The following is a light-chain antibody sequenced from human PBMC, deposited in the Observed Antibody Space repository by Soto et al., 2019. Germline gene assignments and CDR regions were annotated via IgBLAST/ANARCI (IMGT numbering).Light chain of an antibody. CDR1: SSDVGSYNL. CDR3: CSYAGSSTYV. Sequence: QSALTQPASVSGSPGQSITISCTGTSSDVGSYNLVSWYQQHPGKAPKLMIYEGSKRPSGVSNRFSGSKSGNTASLTISGLQAEDEADYYCCSYAGSSTYVFGNGTKVTFL. CDR2: EGS. J-gene: IGLJ1*01. V-gene: IGLV2-23*01.